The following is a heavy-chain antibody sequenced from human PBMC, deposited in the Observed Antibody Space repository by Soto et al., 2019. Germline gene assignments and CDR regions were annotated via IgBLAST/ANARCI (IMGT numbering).Heavy chain of an antibody. J-gene: IGHJ6*02. CDR2: ISGSGGST. Sequence: GGSLRLSCAASGFTFSSYAMSWVRQAPGKGLEWVSAISGSGGSTYYADSVKGRFTISRDNSKNTLYLQMNSLRVEDTAVYYCAKDHPGIAVAGTLRYYGMDVWGQGTTVTVSS. CDR3: AKDHPGIAVAGTLRYYGMDV. D-gene: IGHD6-19*01. CDR1: GFTFSSYA. V-gene: IGHV3-23*01.